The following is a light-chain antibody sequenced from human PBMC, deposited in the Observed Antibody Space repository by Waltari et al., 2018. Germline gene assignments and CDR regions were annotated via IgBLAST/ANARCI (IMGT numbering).Light chain of an antibody. CDR2: EYN. Sequence: NFMLTQPHSVSESPGKTVTISCTRSSGSIASNYLQWYQQRPGSAPPTGIYEYNRRPSGVPDRFSGSIDSSSNSASLTISGLKTEDEADYYCQSYDVSNPDWVFGGGTKLTVL. J-gene: IGLJ3*02. CDR1: SGSIASNY. CDR3: QSYDVSNPDWV. V-gene: IGLV6-57*04.